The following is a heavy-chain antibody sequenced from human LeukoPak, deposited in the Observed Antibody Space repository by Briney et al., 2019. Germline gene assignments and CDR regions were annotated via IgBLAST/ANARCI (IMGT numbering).Heavy chain of an antibody. Sequence: SETLSLTCTVSGGSISSYYWSWIRQPPGKGLEWIGYIYYSGSTNYNPSLKSRVTISVDTSKNQFPLKLSSVTAADTAVYYCARDYALVQGWFDPWGQGTLVTVSS. CDR3: ARDYALVQGWFDP. CDR2: IYYSGST. J-gene: IGHJ5*02. D-gene: IGHD6-13*01. V-gene: IGHV4-59*01. CDR1: GGSISSYY.